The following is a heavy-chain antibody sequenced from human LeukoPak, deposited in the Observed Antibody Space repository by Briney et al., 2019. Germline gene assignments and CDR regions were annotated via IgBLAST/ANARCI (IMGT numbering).Heavy chain of an antibody. J-gene: IGHJ5*02. D-gene: IGHD6-13*01. CDR3: VRGLPAAGNPWFDR. CDR1: GDSVSSNSAA. V-gene: IGHV6-1*01. CDR2: TYYRSKWYN. Sequence: SQTLSLTCAISGDSVSSNSAAWNWIRPSPSRGLVWLGRTYYRSKWYNDYAVSVKSRVTINPDTSKNQFSLQLSSVTPADTAVYSCVRGLPAAGNPWFDRWGQGTLVTVSS.